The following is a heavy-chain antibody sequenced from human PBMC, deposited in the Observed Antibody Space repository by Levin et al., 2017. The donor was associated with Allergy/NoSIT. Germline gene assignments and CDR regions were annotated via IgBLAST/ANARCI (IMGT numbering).Heavy chain of an antibody. CDR1: GGSVSSGTYY. CDR2: INYRGVT. J-gene: IGHJ6*02. V-gene: IGHV4-61*01. D-gene: IGHD5/OR15-5a*01. Sequence: SETLSLTCSVSGGSVSSGTYYWSCIRRPPGKGLEWIGYINYRGVTKYNPSLKSRVTISVDTSKNEFSLKVTSVTAADTAVYYCARNRIIVSGGNDYYYGMDVWGQGTTVTVSS. CDR3: ARNRIIVSGGNDYYYGMDV.